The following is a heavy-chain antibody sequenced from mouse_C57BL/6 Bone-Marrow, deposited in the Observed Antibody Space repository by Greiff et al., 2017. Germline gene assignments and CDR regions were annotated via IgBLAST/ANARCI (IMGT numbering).Heavy chain of an antibody. D-gene: IGHD2-4*01. CDR1: GFNIKDDY. CDR3: ITSTMITSMDY. Sequence: EVQGVESGAELVRPGASVKLSCTASGFNIKDDYMHWVKQRPEQGLEWIGWLDPENGDTEYASKFQGKATITADTSSNTAYLQLSSLTSEDTAVYYCITSTMITSMDYWGQGTSVTVSS. J-gene: IGHJ4*01. CDR2: LDPENGDT. V-gene: IGHV14-4*01.